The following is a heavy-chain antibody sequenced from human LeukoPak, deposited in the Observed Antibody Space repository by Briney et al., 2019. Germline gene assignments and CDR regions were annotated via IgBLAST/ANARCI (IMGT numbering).Heavy chain of an antibody. CDR2: ISSEGSSI. V-gene: IGHV3-74*01. J-gene: IGHJ2*01. CDR3: ARDLSPWWYFDL. Sequence: PGGSLRLSCAASGFTFSSYWMHWVRQAPGKGLVWVSRISSEGSSISYADSVKGRFTISRDNAKNTLYLQMNSLRAEDTAVYYCARDLSPWWYFDLWGRGTLVTVSS. CDR1: GFTFSSYW.